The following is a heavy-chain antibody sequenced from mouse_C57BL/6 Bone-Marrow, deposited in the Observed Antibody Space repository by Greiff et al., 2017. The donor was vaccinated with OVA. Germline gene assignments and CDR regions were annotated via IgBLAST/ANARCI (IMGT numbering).Heavy chain of an antibody. Sequence: EVKLMESGGGLVQPKGSLKLSCAASGFSFNTYAMNWVRQAPGKGLEWVARIRSKSNNYATYYAESVKDRFTISRDDSESMLYLQMNNLKTEDTAMYYCVRLLFAYWGQGTLVTVSA. CDR2: IRSKSNNYAT. J-gene: IGHJ3*01. CDR1: GFSFNTYA. V-gene: IGHV10-1*01. CDR3: VRLLFAY.